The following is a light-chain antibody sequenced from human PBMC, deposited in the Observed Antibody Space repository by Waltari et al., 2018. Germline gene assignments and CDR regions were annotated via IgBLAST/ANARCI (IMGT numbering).Light chain of an antibody. CDR3: CSYAGAYTYV. CDR1: SSDVGTYDR. CDR2: DVS. Sequence: QSALTQPRSVSGSPGQSVTISCTGTSSDVGTYDRVSWYQQSPGKAPKLMIYDVSKRPSVFPSRCSGSKSGNTASLTISGLQAEDEADYYCCSYAGAYTYVFGTGTKVTVL. V-gene: IGLV2-11*01. J-gene: IGLJ1*01.